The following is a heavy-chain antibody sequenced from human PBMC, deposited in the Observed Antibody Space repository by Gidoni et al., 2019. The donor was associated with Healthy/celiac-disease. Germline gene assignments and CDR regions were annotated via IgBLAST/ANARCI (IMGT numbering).Heavy chain of an antibody. CDR1: GVSISSSSYY. Sequence: QLQLQESGPGLVKPSETLSLTCTVSGVSISSSSYYWGWIRQPPGKGLEWIGSIYYSGSTYYNPSLKSRVTISVDTSKNQFSLKLSSVTAADTAVYYCARRLDYDYTRAYFDYWGQGTLVTVSS. J-gene: IGHJ4*02. CDR3: ARRLDYDYTRAYFDY. CDR2: IYYSGST. D-gene: IGHD3-16*01. V-gene: IGHV4-39*01.